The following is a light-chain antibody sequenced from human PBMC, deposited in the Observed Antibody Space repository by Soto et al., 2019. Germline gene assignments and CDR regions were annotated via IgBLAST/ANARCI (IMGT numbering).Light chain of an antibody. CDR3: QHLST. Sequence: DIQMTQSPSTLSASVGDRVTITCRASQTISRWLAWYQQKPGKAPKLLIYDASSLQSGVPSRFSGSGSGTEFTLSIRSLQLDDFGSYYWQHLSTFGQGTKLDIK. CDR2: DAS. V-gene: IGKV1-5*01. J-gene: IGKJ1*01. CDR1: QTISRW.